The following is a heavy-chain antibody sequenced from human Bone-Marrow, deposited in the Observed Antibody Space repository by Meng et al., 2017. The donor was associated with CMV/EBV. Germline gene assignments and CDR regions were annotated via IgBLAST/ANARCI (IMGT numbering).Heavy chain of an antibody. CDR1: GYTFTSYG. Sequence: ASVMVSCKASGYTFTSYGISWVRQAPGQGLEWMGWISAYNGNTNYAQKLQGRVTMTTDTSTSTAYMELRSLRSDDTAVYYCARDHFSSTSCYIGGWFVPWGQGTLVTVSS. D-gene: IGHD2-2*01. J-gene: IGHJ5*02. V-gene: IGHV1-18*01. CDR3: ARDHFSSTSCYIGGWFVP. CDR2: ISAYNGNT.